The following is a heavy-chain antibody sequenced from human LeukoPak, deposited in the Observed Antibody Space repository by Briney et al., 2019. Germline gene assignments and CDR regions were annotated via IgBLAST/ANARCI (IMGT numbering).Heavy chain of an antibody. CDR3: AKDLVATIGMDYYYGMDV. D-gene: IGHD5-12*01. J-gene: IGHJ6*02. CDR1: GFTFDDYA. Sequence: PGGSLRLSCAASGFTFDDYAMHWVRQAPGKGLEWVSLISWDGGSTYYADSVKGRFTISRDNSKNSLYLQMNSLKAEDTALYYCAKDLVATIGMDYYYGMDVWGQGTTVTVSS. CDR2: ISWDGGST. V-gene: IGHV3-43D*03.